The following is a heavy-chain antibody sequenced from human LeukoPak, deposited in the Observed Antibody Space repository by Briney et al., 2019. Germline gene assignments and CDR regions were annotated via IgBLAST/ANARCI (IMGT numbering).Heavy chain of an antibody. D-gene: IGHD3-22*01. CDR1: GGSFSGYY. V-gene: IGHV4-34*09. Sequence: SETLSLTCAVYGGSFSGYYWSWIRQPPGKGLEWIGEINHSGSTYYNPSLKSRVTISVDTSKNQFSLKLSSVTAADTAVYYCARSYSYYYDSSGYSNWFDPWGQGTLVTVSS. CDR3: ARSYSYYYDSSGYSNWFDP. CDR2: INHSGST. J-gene: IGHJ5*02.